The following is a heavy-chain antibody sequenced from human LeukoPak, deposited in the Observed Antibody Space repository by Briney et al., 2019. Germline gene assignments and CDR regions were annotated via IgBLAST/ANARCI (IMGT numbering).Heavy chain of an antibody. Sequence: PSETLSLTCTVSGGSISSYYWSWIRQPAGKGLEWIGRIYTSGSTNYNPSLKSRVTMSVDTSKNQFSLKLSSVTAADTAVYYCAREAVAVAGPKGGFDYWGQGTLVTVSS. J-gene: IGHJ4*02. CDR1: GGSISSYY. D-gene: IGHD6-19*01. V-gene: IGHV4-4*07. CDR2: IYTSGST. CDR3: AREAVAVAGPKGGFDY.